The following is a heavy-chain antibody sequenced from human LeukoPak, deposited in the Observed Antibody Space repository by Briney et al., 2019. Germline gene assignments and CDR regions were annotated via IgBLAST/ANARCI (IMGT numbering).Heavy chain of an antibody. D-gene: IGHD4-11*01. CDR2: INPNSGGT. CDR1: GYTFTGYY. V-gene: IGHV1-2*02. CDR3: ARAVVYSNYYYYMDV. Sequence: ASVTVSCKASGYTFTGYYMHWVRQAPGQGLEWMGWINPNSGGTNYAQKLQGRVTMTRDTSISTAYMELSRLRSDDTAVYYCARAVVYSNYYYYMDVWGKGTTVTVSS. J-gene: IGHJ6*03.